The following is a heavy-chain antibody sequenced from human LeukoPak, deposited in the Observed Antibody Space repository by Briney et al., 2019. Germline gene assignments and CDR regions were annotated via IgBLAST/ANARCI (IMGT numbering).Heavy chain of an antibody. J-gene: IGHJ5*01. CDR1: GGSIGTSAYY. CDR2: ISDSGST. CDR3: ARGRYSYGWNDS. V-gene: IGHV4-31*03. Sequence: PSETLSPTCTVSGGSIGTSAYYWNWIRQHPGKGLEWIGFISDSGSTLYNPSLKSRVTISSDTSKNQFSLKLTSVTAADMAVYYCARGRYSYGWNDSWGQGTLVTVSS. D-gene: IGHD3-16*02.